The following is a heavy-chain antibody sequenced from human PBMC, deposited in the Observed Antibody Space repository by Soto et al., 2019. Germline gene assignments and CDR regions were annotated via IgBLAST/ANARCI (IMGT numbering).Heavy chain of an antibody. Sequence: QLQLQESGPGLVKPSETLSLTCTVSGGSISSSSYYWGWIRQPPGKGLEWIGSIYYSGSTYYNPSLKRRVXXXVXXSKNQFSLTLSPVTAADTAVYYGARLTPAISISDHWGQGTLVTVSS. J-gene: IGHJ4*02. V-gene: IGHV4-39*01. D-gene: IGHD2-15*01. CDR1: GGSISSSSYY. CDR3: ARLTPAISISDH. CDR2: IYYSGST.